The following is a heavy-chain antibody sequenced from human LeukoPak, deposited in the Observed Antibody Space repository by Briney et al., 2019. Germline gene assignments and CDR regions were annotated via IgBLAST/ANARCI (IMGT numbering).Heavy chain of an antibody. CDR2: ICGDYGNT. D-gene: IGHD2-15*01. CDR1: GFTFNGYA. J-gene: IGHJ4*02. CDR3: AKAGGGTSYSRVDN. V-gene: IGHV3-23*01. Sequence: GGSLRLSCAAAGFTFNGYAMSWVRQAPGNGLEWVSVICGDYGNTYYADSIKGRFTISRDNSKNTLYLHMNSLRAEDTAVYYCAKAGGGTSYSRVDNWGQGTLVTASS.